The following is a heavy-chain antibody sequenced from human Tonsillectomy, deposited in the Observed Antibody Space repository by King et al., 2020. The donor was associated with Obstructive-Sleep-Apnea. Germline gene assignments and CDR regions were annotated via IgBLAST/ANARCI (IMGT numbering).Heavy chain of an antibody. CDR3: ARAGTQYGSSYESWFAP. J-gene: IGHJ5*02. V-gene: IGHV3-48*04. D-gene: IGHD6-6*01. CDR2: ISSSSSSM. CDR1: GFTFSTYS. Sequence: VQLVESGGGLVQPGGSLRLSCAASGFTFSTYSMNWVRQAPGKGLEWVSYISSSSSSMYYADSVKGRFTISRDNARNSLYLRMNRLRVEDTVVYYCARAGTQYGSSYESWFAPWGQGTLVTVSS.